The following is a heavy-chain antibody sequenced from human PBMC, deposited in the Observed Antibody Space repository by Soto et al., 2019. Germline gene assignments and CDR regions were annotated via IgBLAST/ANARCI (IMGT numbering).Heavy chain of an antibody. CDR3: ARLSGSYGMDA. Sequence: GESLKISCKAPGYSFTNNWIGWVRQMPGTSLEAMAVSYPDDSDISYSPSVPGRVTISADKSITTAYLHWISLSDCDSASYYCARLSGSYGMDAWGQGTTVTVSS. V-gene: IGHV5-51*01. CDR1: GYSFTNNW. J-gene: IGHJ6*02. CDR2: SYPDDSDI.